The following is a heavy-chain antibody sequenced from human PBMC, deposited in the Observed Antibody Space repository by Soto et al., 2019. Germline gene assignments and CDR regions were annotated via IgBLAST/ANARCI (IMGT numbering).Heavy chain of an antibody. CDR2: INPNTGGT. CDR1: GYTFTNYY. J-gene: IGHJ4*02. CDR3: ARQLAYCGGDCYTEPIDY. D-gene: IGHD2-21*02. V-gene: IGHV1-2*06. Sequence: GASVNVPCKTSGYTFTNYYVLWVRQAPGQGLEWVGRINPNTGGTNYAQRFQDRVTMTRDTSITTAYMELSRLRSDDTAVYYCARQLAYCGGDCYTEPIDYWGQGTQVTVSS.